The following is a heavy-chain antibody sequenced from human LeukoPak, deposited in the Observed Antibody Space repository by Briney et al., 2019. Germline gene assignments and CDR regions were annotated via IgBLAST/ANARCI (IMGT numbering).Heavy chain of an antibody. CDR1: GFTFSSYS. J-gene: IGHJ4*02. D-gene: IGHD5-18*01. V-gene: IGHV3-21*01. CDR3: ARDWIQLWLRGGGFDY. Sequence: GGSLRLSCAASGFTFSSYSMNWVRQAPGKGLEWVSSISSSSSYIYYADSVKGRFTISRDNAKNSLYLQMNSLRAEDTAVYYCARDWIQLWLRGGGFDYWGQGTLVTVSS. CDR2: ISSSSSYI.